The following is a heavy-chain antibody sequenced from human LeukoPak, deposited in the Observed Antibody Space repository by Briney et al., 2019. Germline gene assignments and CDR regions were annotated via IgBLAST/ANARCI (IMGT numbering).Heavy chain of an antibody. CDR2: ISGSGGST. Sequence: PGGTLRLSCAASGFTFSSYAMSWVRQAPGKGLEWVSVISGSGGSTYYADSVKGRITISRDDSKNTLYLQMNSLRAEDTAVYYCAKDGGSMAVPDAFDIWGQGTMVTVSS. V-gene: IGHV3-23*01. CDR1: GFTFSSYA. CDR3: AKDGGSMAVPDAFDI. D-gene: IGHD6-19*01. J-gene: IGHJ3*02.